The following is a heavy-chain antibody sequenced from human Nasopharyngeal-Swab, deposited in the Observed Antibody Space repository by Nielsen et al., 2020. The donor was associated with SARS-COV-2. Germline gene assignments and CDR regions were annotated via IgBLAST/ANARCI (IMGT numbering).Heavy chain of an antibody. J-gene: IGHJ4*02. CDR2: ISSSSSYI. CDR3: ARHRFGIAVADSDY. D-gene: IGHD6-19*01. V-gene: IGHV3-21*01. Sequence: VGQYVAKRLEWVSSISSSSSYIYYADSVKGRFTISRDNAKNSLYLQMNSLRAEDTAVYYCARHRFGIAVADSDYWGQGTLVTVSS.